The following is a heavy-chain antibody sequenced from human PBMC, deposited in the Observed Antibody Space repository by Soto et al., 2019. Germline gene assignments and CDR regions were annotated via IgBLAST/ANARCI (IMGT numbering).Heavy chain of an antibody. CDR3: ARGVTVFGLVSRFWFDP. D-gene: IGHD3-3*01. V-gene: IGHV4-30-4*01. Sequence: ASETLSLTCTVSCCSISSGDYSWGLGRQSPGKGLEGIGHIYKSGITYYNPSLKSRVVISIDTSRNQFSLRLNSLTAADRAVYFCARGVTVFGLVSRFWFDPWGQGTVVTVSS. J-gene: IGHJ5*02. CDR1: CCSISSGDYS. CDR2: IYKSGIT.